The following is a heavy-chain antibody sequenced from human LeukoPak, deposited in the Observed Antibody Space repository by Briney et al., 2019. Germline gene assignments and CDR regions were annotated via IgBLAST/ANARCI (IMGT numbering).Heavy chain of an antibody. CDR1: GFTFSSYA. D-gene: IGHD6-19*01. V-gene: IGHV3-23*01. Sequence: SEGSLRLSCTASGFTFSSYAMYWVRQAPGKGLEWVSGIFGSGGSAHYADSVKGRFTISRDNSQNTVYLQMNSLRAEDTAVYYCGKTTTGYSSGRNPAWPVDYWGQGTLVTVSS. CDR3: GKTTTGYSSGRNPAWPVDY. J-gene: IGHJ4*02. CDR2: IFGSGGSA.